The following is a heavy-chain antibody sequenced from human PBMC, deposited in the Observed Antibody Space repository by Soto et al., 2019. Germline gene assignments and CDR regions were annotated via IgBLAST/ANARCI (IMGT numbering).Heavy chain of an antibody. V-gene: IGHV1-18*01. CDR3: ARDSPPVDY. Sequence: ASVKVSCKASGYTFTSYGLSWLRQAPGQGLEWMGWISAYNGNTNYAQKLQGRVTMTTDTSTSTAYMELRSLTSDGTAVYYCARDSPPVDYWGQGTLVTVSS. J-gene: IGHJ4*02. CDR2: ISAYNGNT. CDR1: GYTFTSYG.